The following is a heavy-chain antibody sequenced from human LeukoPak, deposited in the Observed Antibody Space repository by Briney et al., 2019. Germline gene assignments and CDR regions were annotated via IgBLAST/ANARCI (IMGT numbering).Heavy chain of an antibody. V-gene: IGHV3-74*01. J-gene: IGHJ4*02. Sequence: GGSLRLSCAASGFTFSSYAMSWVRQAPGKGLVWVARINSDGSSTGYADSVKGRFTISRDNAKNTLYLQMNSLRAEDTAVYYCARDSIAAAGDFDYWGQGTLVTVSS. D-gene: IGHD6-13*01. CDR1: GFTFSSYA. CDR3: ARDSIAAAGDFDY. CDR2: INSDGSST.